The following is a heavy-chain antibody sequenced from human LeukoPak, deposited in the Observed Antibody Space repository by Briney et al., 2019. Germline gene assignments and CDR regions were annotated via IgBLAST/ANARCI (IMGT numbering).Heavy chain of an antibody. D-gene: IGHD3-22*01. CDR3: ARETSGYYYKSYLDY. CDR2: ISDSGGST. J-gene: IGHJ4*02. CDR1: GFTFSSYG. Sequence: GGSLRLSCAASGFTFSSYGMSWVRQAPGEGLEWVSAISDSGGSTYYTDSVKGRFTISRDNAKNTLYLQMNSLRAEDTAVYYCARETSGYYYKSYLDYWGQGTLVTVSS. V-gene: IGHV3-23*01.